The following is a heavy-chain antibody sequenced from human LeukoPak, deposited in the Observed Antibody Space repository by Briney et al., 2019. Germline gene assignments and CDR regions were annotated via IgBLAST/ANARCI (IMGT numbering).Heavy chain of an antibody. CDR2: IYYSGST. D-gene: IGHD1-26*01. CDR3: ARDFPARGAPNAFDI. Sequence: PSETLSLTCTVSGGSISIYYWNWIRQPPGKGREGSGYIYYSGSTNYNPSLKSRVTISVDPSKNQFSLKLSSVTAADTAVYYCARDFPARGAPNAFDIWGQGTMVTVSS. J-gene: IGHJ3*02. V-gene: IGHV4-59*01. CDR1: GGSISIYY.